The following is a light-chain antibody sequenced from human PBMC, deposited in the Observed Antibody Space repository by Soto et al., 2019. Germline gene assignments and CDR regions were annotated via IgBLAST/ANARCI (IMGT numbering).Light chain of an antibody. J-gene: IGKJ5*01. CDR3: QQYHSYPIT. CDR2: DAS. Sequence: DIQMTQSPSTLSASVGDRVTITCRASQSISTWLAWYQQKPGKAPKLLIYDASSLESGVPSRFSGSGSGTEFTLTISSLQPDDFATYYCQQYHSYPITSGQGTRLEIK. CDR1: QSISTW. V-gene: IGKV1-5*01.